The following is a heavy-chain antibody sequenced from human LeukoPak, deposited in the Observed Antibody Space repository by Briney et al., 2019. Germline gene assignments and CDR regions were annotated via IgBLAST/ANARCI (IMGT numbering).Heavy chain of an antibody. Sequence: GGSLRLSCAASGFTFSTYDMNWVRQAPGKGLEWISYISSSGITIFYADSVKGRFSISRDNAKNSLYLQMNSLRAEDTAVYYCARVQKSRKSVASAVDCWGQGTVVIVSS. V-gene: IGHV3-48*03. CDR1: GFTFSTYD. J-gene: IGHJ4*02. D-gene: IGHD5-12*01. CDR3: ARVQKSRKSVASAVDC. CDR2: ISSSGITI.